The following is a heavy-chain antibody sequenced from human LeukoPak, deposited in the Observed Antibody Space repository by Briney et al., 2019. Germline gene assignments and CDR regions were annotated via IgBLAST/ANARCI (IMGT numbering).Heavy chain of an antibody. CDR1: DFSFSNYG. Sequence: GGSLRLSCAASDFSFSNYGMHWVRQAPGKGLEWVAVILYNGDNKHYAESVKGRFTISRDNSNNMLYLQMNSLRPEDTAVYYCAKDRLFGSGLNGPHYYYGMDVWGQGTTVTVSS. D-gene: IGHD1-26*01. V-gene: IGHV3-30*18. CDR3: AKDRLFGSGLNGPHYYYGMDV. CDR2: ILYNGDNK. J-gene: IGHJ6*02.